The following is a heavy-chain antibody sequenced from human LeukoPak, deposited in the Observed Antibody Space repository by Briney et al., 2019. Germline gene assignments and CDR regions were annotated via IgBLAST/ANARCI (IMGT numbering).Heavy chain of an antibody. V-gene: IGHV3-23*01. CDR2: ISGSGGST. D-gene: IGHD3-10*01. CDR3: AKDRGVPRYDTWFDP. J-gene: IGHJ5*02. Sequence: GGSLRLSCAASGFTFSSYAMSWVRQAPGKGLEWVSAISGSGGSTYYADSVKGRFTISRDNSKNTMYLQVNSLRAEDTAVYYCAKDRGVPRYDTWFDPRGQGTLVTVSS. CDR1: GFTFSSYA.